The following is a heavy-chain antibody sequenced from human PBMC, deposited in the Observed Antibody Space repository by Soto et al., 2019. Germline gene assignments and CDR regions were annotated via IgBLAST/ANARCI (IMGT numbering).Heavy chain of an antibody. D-gene: IGHD3-3*01. CDR3: ARGPRITIFGVVISPMDV. CDR1: GGSFSGYY. CDR2: INHSGST. V-gene: IGHV4-34*01. J-gene: IGHJ6*03. Sequence: SETLSLTCAVYGGSFSGYYWSWIRQPPGKGLEWIGEINHSGSTNYNPSLKSRVTISVDMSKNQFSLKLSSVTAADTAVYYCARGPRITIFGVVISPMDVWGKGTTVTVSS.